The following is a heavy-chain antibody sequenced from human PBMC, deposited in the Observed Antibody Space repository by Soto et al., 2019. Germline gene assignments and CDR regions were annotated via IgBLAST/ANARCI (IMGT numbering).Heavy chain of an antibody. CDR1: GGSVSSGSYY. CDR2: IYYSGST. V-gene: IGHV4-61*01. Sequence: QVQLQESGPGLVKPSETLSLTCTVSGGSVSSGSYYWSWIRQPPGKGLEWIGYIYYSGSTNYNPSLKSRVTISVDTSKNQSSLKLGSVTAADTAVYYCARGEYTAAAGRWGQGTLVTVSS. J-gene: IGHJ4*02. D-gene: IGHD6-13*01. CDR3: ARGEYTAAAGR.